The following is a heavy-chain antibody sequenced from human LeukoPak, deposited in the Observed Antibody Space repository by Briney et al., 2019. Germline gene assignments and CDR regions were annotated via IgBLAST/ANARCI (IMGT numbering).Heavy chain of an antibody. CDR1: GDSISSSTYY. CDR3: ARLNNWGYY. CDR2: IYYSGST. D-gene: IGHD7-27*01. Sequence: SETLSLTCTVSGDSISSSTYYWGWIRQPPGKGLEWIGSIYYSGSTYYNPSLKSRVTISVDTSKSQFSLKLNSVTAADTAIYYCARLNNWGYYWGQGTLVTVSS. V-gene: IGHV4-39*01. J-gene: IGHJ4*02.